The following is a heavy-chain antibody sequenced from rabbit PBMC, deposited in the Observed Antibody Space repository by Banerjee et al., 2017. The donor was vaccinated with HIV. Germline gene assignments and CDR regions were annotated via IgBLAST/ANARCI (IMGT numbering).Heavy chain of an antibody. D-gene: IGHD1-1*01. CDR1: GFSFSSVYD. CDR2: IYTGSSGST. J-gene: IGHJ6*01. Sequence: QEQLEESGGDLVKPEGSLTLTCTASGFSFSSVYDMCWVRQAPGKGLEWIGCIYTGSSGSTYYASWAKGRFTISKISSTTVTLQMTSLTAADTATYFCARAYGSTGYRSHLWGQGTLVTVS. CDR3: ARAYGSTGYRSHL. V-gene: IGHV1S45*01.